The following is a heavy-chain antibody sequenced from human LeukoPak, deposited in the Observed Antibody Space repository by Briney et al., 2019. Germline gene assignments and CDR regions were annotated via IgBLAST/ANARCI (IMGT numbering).Heavy chain of an antibody. CDR1: GFTFSSYW. J-gene: IGHJ4*02. CDR3: AAGGSRWELRPFDY. D-gene: IGHD2-15*01. V-gene: IGHV4-39*07. CDR2: IYYSGST. Sequence: GSLRLSCAASGFTFSSYWMSWVRQPPGKGLEWIGSIYYSGSTYYNPSLKSRVTISVDTSKNQFSLKLSSVTAADTAVYYCAAGGSRWELRPFDYWGQGTLVTVSS.